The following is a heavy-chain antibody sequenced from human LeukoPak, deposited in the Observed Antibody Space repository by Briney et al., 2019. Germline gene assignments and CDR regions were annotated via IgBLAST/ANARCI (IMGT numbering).Heavy chain of an antibody. CDR3: ARDDSDVDAFDI. V-gene: IGHV4-59*01. CDR1: GGSISSYY. D-gene: IGHD5-18*01. CDR2: IYYSGST. J-gene: IGHJ3*02. Sequence: PSETLSLTCTVSGGSISSYYWSWIRQPPGKGLEWIGYIYYSGSTNYNPSLKSRVTTSVDTSKNQFSLKLSSVTAADTAVYYCARDDSDVDAFDIWGQGTMVTVSS.